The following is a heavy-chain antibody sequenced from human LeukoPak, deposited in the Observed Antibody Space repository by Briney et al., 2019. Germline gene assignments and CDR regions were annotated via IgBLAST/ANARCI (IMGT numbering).Heavy chain of an antibody. Sequence: SVKVSCRASEGTSNSYAISWVRQAPGQGLEWMGGIIPIFGTTNYVQKLQGRVTITADESTSAAYMELRSLRSEDTAMYYCARGRFRYYDTSGYYPPFDSWGQGTLVTVSS. D-gene: IGHD3-22*01. CDR1: EGTSNSYA. V-gene: IGHV1-69*01. J-gene: IGHJ4*02. CDR3: ARGRFRYYDTSGYYPPFDS. CDR2: IIPIFGTT.